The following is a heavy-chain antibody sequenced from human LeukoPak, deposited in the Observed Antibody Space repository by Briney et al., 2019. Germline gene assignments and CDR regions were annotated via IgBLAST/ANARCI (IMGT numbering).Heavy chain of an antibody. CDR3: ARVFSSGSSGEGYYYYGMDV. V-gene: IGHV1-2*02. CDR2: INPNSGGT. Sequence: GASVKVSCKASGYTFTGYYMHWVRQAPGQGLEWMGWINPNSGGTNYAQKFQGRVTITRDTSISTAYMELSRLRSDNTAVYYCARVFSSGSSGEGYYYYGMDVWGQGTTVTVSS. D-gene: IGHD6-6*01. CDR1: GYTFTGYY. J-gene: IGHJ6*02.